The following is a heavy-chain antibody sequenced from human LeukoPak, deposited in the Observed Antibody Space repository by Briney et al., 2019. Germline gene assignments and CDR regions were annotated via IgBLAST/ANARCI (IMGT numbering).Heavy chain of an antibody. CDR1: GFMFSSNW. J-gene: IGHJ6*02. V-gene: IGHV3-7*01. Sequence: PGGSLRLSCAASGFMFSSNWMSWVRLAPGKGLEWVANIKEDGTETYYVDSVKGRFTISRDNAKNSLYLQMNSLRAEDTAVYYCARDLKRGVRYYGMDVWGQGTTVTVSS. CDR3: ARDLKRGVRYYGMDV. D-gene: IGHD2-8*01. CDR2: IKEDGTET.